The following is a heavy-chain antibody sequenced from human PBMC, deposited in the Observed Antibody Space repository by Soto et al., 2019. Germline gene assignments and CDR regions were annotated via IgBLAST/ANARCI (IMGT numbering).Heavy chain of an antibody. J-gene: IGHJ4*02. D-gene: IGHD1-1*01. V-gene: IGHV3-23*01. CDR2: ISGSRGST. CDR1: GFTFSSYA. CDR3: AKDWLLEPYFDY. Sequence: EVQLLESGGGLVQPGGSLRLSCAASGFTFSSYAMSWVRQAPGKGLEWVSAISGSRGSTYYADSVKGRFTISRDNSKNTLYLQMNSLRAEDTAVYYCAKDWLLEPYFDYWGQGTLVTVSS.